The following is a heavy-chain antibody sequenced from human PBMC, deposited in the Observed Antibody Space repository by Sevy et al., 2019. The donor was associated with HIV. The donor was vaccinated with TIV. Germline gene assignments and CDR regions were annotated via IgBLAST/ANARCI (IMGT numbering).Heavy chain of an antibody. J-gene: IGHJ4*02. V-gene: IGHV4-38-2*02. CDR3: ARDPDYYDSSGYFYYFDY. CDR1: GYSISSGYY. CDR2: IYHSGST. D-gene: IGHD3-22*01. Sequence: SETLSLTCAVSGYSISSGYYWGWIRQPPGKGLEWIGSIYHSGSTYYNPSLKSRVTISVDTSKNQFSLKLSSVTAADTAAYYCARDPDYYDSSGYFYYFDYWGQGTLVTVSS.